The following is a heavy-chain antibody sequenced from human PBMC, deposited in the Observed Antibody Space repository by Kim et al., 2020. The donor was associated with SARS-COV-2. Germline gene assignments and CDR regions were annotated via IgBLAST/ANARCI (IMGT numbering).Heavy chain of an antibody. J-gene: IGHJ3*01. V-gene: IGHV6-1*01. CDR3: TRVDYSDGIGFDLFDV. CDR2: TYYRSQWYT. Sequence: SQTLSLTCVISGDSVSSTTAAWNWIRQSPSRGLEWLGRTYYRSQWYTDYAMSVRSRIAVYPDTSTNQFSLQLNSVTPEDTAVYYCTRVDYSDGIGFDLFDVGGQGTMVNVSA. D-gene: IGHD3-22*01. CDR1: GDSVSSTTAA.